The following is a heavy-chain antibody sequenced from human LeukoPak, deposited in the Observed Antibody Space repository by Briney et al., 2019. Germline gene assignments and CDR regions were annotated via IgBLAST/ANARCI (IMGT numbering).Heavy chain of an antibody. V-gene: IGHV2-5*02. CDR1: GFSLSTSGVG. J-gene: IGHJ5*02. D-gene: IGHD5-18*01. Sequence: SGPTLVKPTQTLTLTCTFAGFSLSTSGVGVGWIRQPPGKALEWLALIYWDDDKRYSPSLKSRLTITKDTSNNQVVLTMTNMDPVDTATYYCAHLSIGYRYGSNWFDPWGQGTLVTVSS. CDR3: AHLSIGYRYGSNWFDP. CDR2: IYWDDDK.